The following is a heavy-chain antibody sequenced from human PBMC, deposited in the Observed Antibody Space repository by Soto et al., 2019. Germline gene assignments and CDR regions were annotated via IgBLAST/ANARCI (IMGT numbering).Heavy chain of an antibody. J-gene: IGHJ5*02. Sequence: PSETLSLTCTVSGGSISSYYWSWIRQPPGKGLEWIGYVFHSGSTKYNPSLKSRVTISIDTSKNQFSLRLGSVTAADTAVYYCARHYNWCDPWGQGTPVTVSS. CDR1: GGSISSYY. V-gene: IGHV4-59*08. CDR3: ARHYNWCDP. CDR2: VFHSGST.